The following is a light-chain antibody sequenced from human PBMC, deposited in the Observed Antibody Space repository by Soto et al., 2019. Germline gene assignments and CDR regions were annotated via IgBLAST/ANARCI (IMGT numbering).Light chain of an antibody. J-gene: IGLJ1*01. CDR3: SSYSSNNILSYV. CDR1: SNDVGGYKY. Sequence: QSVLTQPASVSRAPGQSITISCTGTSNDVGGYKYVSWYQQRPGTAPKLIMFEVNNRPSGVSDRFSGSRSANTASLTISGLQAQDEADHYCSSYSSNNILSYVFGTGTKLTVL. V-gene: IGLV2-14*03. CDR2: EVN.